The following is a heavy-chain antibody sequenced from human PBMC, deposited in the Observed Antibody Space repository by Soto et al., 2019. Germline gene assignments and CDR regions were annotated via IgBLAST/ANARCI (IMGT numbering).Heavy chain of an antibody. CDR1: GGTFSSYT. CDR3: AREERGYSGYDYFDY. CDR2: IIPILGIA. J-gene: IGHJ4*02. D-gene: IGHD5-12*01. V-gene: IGHV1-69*02. Sequence: SVKVSCKASGGTFSSYTISWVRQSPGQGLEWMGRIIPILGIANYAQKFQGRVTITADKSTSTAYMELSSLRSEDTAVYYCAREERGYSGYDYFDYWGQGTLVTVSS.